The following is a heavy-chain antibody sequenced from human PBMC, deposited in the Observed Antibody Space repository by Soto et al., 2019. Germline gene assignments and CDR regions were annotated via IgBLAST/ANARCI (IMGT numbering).Heavy chain of an antibody. V-gene: IGHV4-34*01. Sequence: KPSETLSLTCAVYGGSFSGYYWSWIRQPPGKGLEWIGEINHSGSTNYNPSLKSRVTISVDTSKNQFSLKLSSVTAADTAVYYCARDPRIRYYGSGSPDRFDYWGQGTLVTSPQ. J-gene: IGHJ4*02. CDR3: ARDPRIRYYGSGSPDRFDY. CDR1: GGSFSGYY. CDR2: INHSGST. D-gene: IGHD3-10*01.